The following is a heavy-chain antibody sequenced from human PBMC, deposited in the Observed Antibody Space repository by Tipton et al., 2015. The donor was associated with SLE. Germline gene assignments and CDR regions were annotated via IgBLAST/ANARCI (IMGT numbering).Heavy chain of an antibody. Sequence: TLSLTCSISGGSISRYYWSWIRQPPGKGLEWIGDIYNTGRTNYNPSLKSRVTISVDTSKNQIPVSLRSVTAADTAVYYCARDSTSSHWYFDLWGRGTLVTVSS. V-gene: IGHV4-59*01. J-gene: IGHJ2*01. CDR3: ARDSTSSHWYFDL. CDR2: IYNTGRT. D-gene: IGHD2/OR15-2a*01. CDR1: GGSISRYY.